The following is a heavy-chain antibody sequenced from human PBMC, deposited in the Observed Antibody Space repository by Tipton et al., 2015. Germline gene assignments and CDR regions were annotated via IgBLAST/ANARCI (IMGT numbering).Heavy chain of an antibody. J-gene: IGHJ4*02. Sequence: SLRLSCAASGFPFSDYYMSWIRQAPGKGLEWVSYIGLSDLTIFYADSVKGRFTISRDNAKNSVYLQMNGLRAEDTAVYYCVRDGHAYNFDYWGQGTLVTVSS. D-gene: IGHD5-24*01. CDR1: GFPFSDYY. CDR3: VRDGHAYNFDY. CDR2: IGLSDLTI. V-gene: IGHV3-11*04.